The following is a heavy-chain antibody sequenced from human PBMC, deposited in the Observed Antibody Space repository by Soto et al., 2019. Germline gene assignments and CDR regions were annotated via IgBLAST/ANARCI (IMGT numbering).Heavy chain of an antibody. CDR2: IYYSGST. V-gene: IGHV4-59*01. J-gene: IGHJ6*02. Sequence: PSETLSLTCTVSGGSISSYYWSWIRQPPGKGLEWIGYIYYSGSTNYNPSLKSRVTISVGTSKNQFSLKLSSVTAADTAVYYCERGPYYDFWSGYGNSYATDVWGQATTVTVS. CDR1: GGSISSYY. CDR3: ERGPYYDFWSGYGNSYATDV. D-gene: IGHD3-3*01.